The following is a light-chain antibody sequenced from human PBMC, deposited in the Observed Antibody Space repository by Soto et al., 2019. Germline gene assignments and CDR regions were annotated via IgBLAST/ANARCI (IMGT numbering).Light chain of an antibody. CDR1: SSNIGSNY. CDR2: RNN. V-gene: IGLV1-47*01. CDR3: AAWDDSLSGRYV. J-gene: IGLJ1*01. Sequence: QSVLTQPPSASGTPGQRVTISCSGSSSNIGSNYVYWYQQLPGTAPKLLIYRNNQRPSGVPDRCSGAKSGTSASLAISGRRSEDEADDDCAAWDDSLSGRYVFGTGTKLTVL.